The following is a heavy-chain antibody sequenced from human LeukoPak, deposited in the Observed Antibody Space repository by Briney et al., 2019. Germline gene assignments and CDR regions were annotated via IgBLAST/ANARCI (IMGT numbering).Heavy chain of an antibody. CDR1: GFTFSDNY. CDR3: AKSLYYYDSTFDY. V-gene: IGHV3-23*01. D-gene: IGHD3-22*01. Sequence: PGGSLRLSCAASGFTFSDNYMTWVRQAPGKGLEWLSYISGNGGVIQYADSMKGRFTISRDNSKNTLYLQVNSLRAEDTAVYYCAKSLYYYDSTFDYWGQGTLVTVSS. J-gene: IGHJ4*02. CDR2: ISGNGGVI.